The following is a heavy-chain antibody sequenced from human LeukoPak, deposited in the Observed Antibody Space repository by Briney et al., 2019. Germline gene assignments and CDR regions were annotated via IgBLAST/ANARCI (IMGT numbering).Heavy chain of an antibody. J-gene: IGHJ6*02. V-gene: IGHV5-51*01. D-gene: IGHD4-23*01. CDR1: GYGFSSYW. CDR2: IFPGDSDT. CDR3: ARRHDGGGWNYYAMDV. Sequence: KPGESLKISCKGSGYGFSSYWIAWVRRMPGKGLEWMGIIFPGDSDTRYSPSFEGQVTISADKSISTAYLQWSSLEASDTGMYFCARRHDGGGWNYYAMDVWGQGTTVTVSS.